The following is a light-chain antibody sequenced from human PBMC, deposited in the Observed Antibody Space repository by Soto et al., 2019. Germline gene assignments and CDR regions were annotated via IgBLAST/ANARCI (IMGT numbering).Light chain of an antibody. J-gene: IGKJ1*01. CDR3: QQYNNWRT. V-gene: IGKV3-15*01. CDR1: QSVSSSY. Sequence: EVMLTQSPCTLSLSPGERATLSCRASQSVSSSYLAWYQQKPGQAPRLLIYGASTRATGIPARFSGSGSGTEFTLTISSLQSEDFAVYYCQQYNNWRTFGQGTKVDIK. CDR2: GAS.